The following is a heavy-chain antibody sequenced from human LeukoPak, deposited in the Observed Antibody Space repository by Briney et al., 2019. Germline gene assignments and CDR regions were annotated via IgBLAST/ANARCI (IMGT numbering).Heavy chain of an antibody. CDR2: IKQDGSEK. D-gene: IGHD5/OR15-5a*01. Sequence: GGSLRLSCAASGFTFSSYWMSWVRQAPGKGLEWVANIKQDGSEKYYVDSVKGRFTISRDNAKNSLYLQMNSLRAEDTAVYYCARDPRSESVSEEYNWFAPGGQGTLVTVSS. J-gene: IGHJ5*02. CDR1: GFTFSSYW. CDR3: ARDPRSESVSEEYNWFAP. V-gene: IGHV3-7*01.